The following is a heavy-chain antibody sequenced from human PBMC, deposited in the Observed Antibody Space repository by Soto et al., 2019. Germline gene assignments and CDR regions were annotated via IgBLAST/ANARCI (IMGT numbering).Heavy chain of an antibody. CDR2: IYWDDDQ. V-gene: IGHV2-5*02. J-gene: IGHJ4*02. CDR3: ADKGDVSSGFKY. Sequence: QITLKESGPTLVKPTQTLTLTCTFSGFSFSVNGVAVGWIRQPPGQALEWLALIYWDDDQRYNPSLKDRLTIRKDTSRNQVVRTKTDMDPADTATYYCADKGDVSSGFKYWGQGTLVTVSA. D-gene: IGHD6-25*01. CDR1: GFSFSVNGVA.